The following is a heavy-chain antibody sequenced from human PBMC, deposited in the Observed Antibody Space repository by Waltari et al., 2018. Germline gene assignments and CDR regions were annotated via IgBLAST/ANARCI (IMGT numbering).Heavy chain of an antibody. CDR2: IYPAGST. Sequence: DVQLVESGGGLVHPGGSRGLACAASGSPVSSPHMSWVRQAPGKGLDWVAVIYPAGSTYNADSVVGRFTISRDISQNTVHLQMNNVRPDDTAVYYCARARDEYTASVFFDHWGQGTLVTVSS. V-gene: IGHV3-66*01. J-gene: IGHJ4*02. CDR1: GSPVSSPH. D-gene: IGHD5-18*01. CDR3: ARARDEYTASVFFDH.